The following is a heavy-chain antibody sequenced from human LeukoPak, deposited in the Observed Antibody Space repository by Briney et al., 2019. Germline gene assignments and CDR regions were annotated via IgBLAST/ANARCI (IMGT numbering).Heavy chain of an antibody. CDR3: ARVYRYGYPSSWCHLVQIDL. Sequence: GGSLRLSCAASGFTFSSYSMNWVRQAPGKGLEWVSSISSSSSYIFYADSVKGRFTLSRDNAKNSLYLQMNSLRAEDTAVYYCARVYRYGYPSSWCHLVQIDLWGQGILVTVSS. D-gene: IGHD6-13*01. J-gene: IGHJ4*02. V-gene: IGHV3-21*01. CDR2: ISSSSSYI. CDR1: GFTFSSYS.